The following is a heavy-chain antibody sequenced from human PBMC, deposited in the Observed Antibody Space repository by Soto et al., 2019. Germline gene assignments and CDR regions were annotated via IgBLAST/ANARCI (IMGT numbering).Heavy chain of an antibody. J-gene: IGHJ3*02. Sequence: SETLSLTCSVSGGSISSNSHYWVWIRQPPGKGLEWIGSIYYNGDTYYNPSLKSRVTISVDTSKNQFSVNLNSVTAADTAVYYCARHQSIVVVTAARAFDIWGQGTMVTVSS. V-gene: IGHV4-39*01. CDR3: ARHQSIVVVTAARAFDI. CDR1: GGSISSNSHY. D-gene: IGHD2-15*01. CDR2: IYYNGDT.